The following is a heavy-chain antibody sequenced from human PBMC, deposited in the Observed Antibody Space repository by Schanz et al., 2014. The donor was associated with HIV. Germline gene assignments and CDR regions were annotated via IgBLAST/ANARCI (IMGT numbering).Heavy chain of an antibody. Sequence: QVQLVESGGGVVQPGRSLRLSCAGSGFSFDTFGIHWVRQAPGKGLEWVAVIWYDGSNTYYGDSVKGRFMISRDNSNNTLYLQMNSLRAEDTAVYFCTRGRFLERGGMDVWGQGTAVTVSS. J-gene: IGHJ6*02. CDR2: IWYDGSNT. CDR1: GFSFDTFG. D-gene: IGHD3-3*01. CDR3: TRGRFLERGGMDV. V-gene: IGHV3-33*08.